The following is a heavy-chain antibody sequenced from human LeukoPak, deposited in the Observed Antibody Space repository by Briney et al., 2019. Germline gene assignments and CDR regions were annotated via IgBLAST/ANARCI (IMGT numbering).Heavy chain of an antibody. V-gene: IGHV3-7*01. Sequence: PGRSLRLSCAASGFTFSSYWMSWVRQAPGKGLEWVANIKQDGSEKYYVDSVKGRFTISRDNAKNSLYLQMNSLRAEDTAVYYCARDNVPYSSSWYYYYYYMDVWGKGTTVTVSS. CDR3: ARDNVPYSSSWYYYYYYMDV. CDR1: GFTFSSYW. D-gene: IGHD6-13*01. CDR2: IKQDGSEK. J-gene: IGHJ6*03.